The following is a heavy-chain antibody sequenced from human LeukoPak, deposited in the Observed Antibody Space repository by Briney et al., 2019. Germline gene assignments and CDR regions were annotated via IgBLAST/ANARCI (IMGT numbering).Heavy chain of an antibody. CDR3: ARGPNGSGRGLDY. CDR1: GGSISSYY. D-gene: IGHD3-10*01. CDR2: IYYSGST. V-gene: IGHV4-59*01. Sequence: PSETLSLTCTVSGGSISSYYWSWIRQPPGKGLEWIGYIYYSGSTNYNPSLKSRVTISVDTSKNQFSLKLSSVTAADTAVYYCARGPNGSGRGLDYWDQGTLVTVSS. J-gene: IGHJ4*02.